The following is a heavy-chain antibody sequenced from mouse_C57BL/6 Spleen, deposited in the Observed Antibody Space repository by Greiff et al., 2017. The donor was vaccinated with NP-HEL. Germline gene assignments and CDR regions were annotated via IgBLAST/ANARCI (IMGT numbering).Heavy chain of an antibody. D-gene: IGHD1-1*01. CDR1: GYSFTGYY. CDR2: INPSTGGT. V-gene: IGHV1-42*01. J-gene: IGHJ4*01. CDR3: ARSNPPITTVVEDAMDY. Sequence: VQLKESGPELVKPGASVKISCKASGYSFTGYYMNWVKQSPEKSLEWIGEINPSTGGTTYNQKFKAKGTLTVDKSSSTAYMQLKSLTSEDSAVYYCARSNPPITTVVEDAMDYWGQGTSVTVSS.